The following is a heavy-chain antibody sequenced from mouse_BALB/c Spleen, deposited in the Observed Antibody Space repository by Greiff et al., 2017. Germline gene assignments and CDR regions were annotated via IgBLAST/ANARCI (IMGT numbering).Heavy chain of an antibody. CDR1: GFTFSSFG. V-gene: IGHV5-17*02. J-gene: IGHJ4*01. Sequence: EVMLVESGGGLVQPGGSRKLSCAASGFTFSSFGMHWVRQAPEKGLEWVGYISRGSSTIYYADTVKGRFTITRDNPKNTLFLQMSSLRSEDTAMYYCARRVYYGNRVAMDYWGQGTSVTVSS. D-gene: IGHD2-1*01. CDR2: ISRGSSTI. CDR3: ARRVYYGNRVAMDY.